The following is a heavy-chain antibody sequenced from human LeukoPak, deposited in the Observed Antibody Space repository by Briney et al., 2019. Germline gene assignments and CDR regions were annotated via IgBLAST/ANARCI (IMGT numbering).Heavy chain of an antibody. D-gene: IGHD2-15*01. CDR3: AKDQCGGSCYYYYYMDV. V-gene: IGHV3-30*02. Sequence: PGGSLRLSCAASGFTFSSYGMHWVRQAPGKGLEGVAFIRYDGSNKYYADSVKGRFTICRDNSKNTLYLQMNSLRAEDTAVYYCAKDQCGGSCYYYYYMDVWGKGTTVTVSS. CDR2: IRYDGSNK. J-gene: IGHJ6*03. CDR1: GFTFSSYG.